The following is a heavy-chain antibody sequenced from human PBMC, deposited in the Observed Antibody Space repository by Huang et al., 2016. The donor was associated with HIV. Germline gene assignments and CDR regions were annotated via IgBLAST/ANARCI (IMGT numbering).Heavy chain of an antibody. Sequence: VQLIESGGGVVQPGKSRRLSCETAGFILSNYGMNWVRQAPGKGLKWVVFIRKDVRKKNYADSVRGRFTVGRDNGNNTLFLQMRSLGVDDTAVYYCARGDYYDSSGYHPGYFDYWGQGILVTISS. CDR2: IRKDVRKK. CDR3: ARGDYYDSSGYHPGYFDY. D-gene: IGHD3-22*01. V-gene: IGHV3-33*04. J-gene: IGHJ4*02. CDR1: GFILSNYG.